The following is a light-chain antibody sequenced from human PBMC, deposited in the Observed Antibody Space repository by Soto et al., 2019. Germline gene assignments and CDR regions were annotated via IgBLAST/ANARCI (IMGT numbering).Light chain of an antibody. CDR1: PSVSSY. Sequence: EIVLPQSPATLSLSPGERATLSCRASPSVSSYLAWYQQTPGQAPRLLIYDASNRATGIPARFSGSGSGTDCTHTISSLEPEDFAVYYWQQRSNWPPLSFGGGTKVVIK. V-gene: IGKV3-11*01. J-gene: IGKJ4*01. CDR3: QQRSNWPPLS. CDR2: DAS.